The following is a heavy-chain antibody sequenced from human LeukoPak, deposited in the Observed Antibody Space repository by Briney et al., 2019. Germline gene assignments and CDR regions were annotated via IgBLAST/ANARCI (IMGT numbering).Heavy chain of an antibody. CDR3: AVYCSSTSCYGKPLGY. V-gene: IGHV1-18*01. J-gene: IGHJ4*02. CDR2: ISAYNGNT. D-gene: IGHD2-2*01. Sequence: ASVKVSCKASGYTFTSYGISWVRQAPGQGLEWMGWISAYNGNTNYAQKLQGRVTMTTDTSTSTAYMELRSLRSDDTAVYCCAVYCSSTSCYGKPLGYWGQGTLVTVSS. CDR1: GYTFTSYG.